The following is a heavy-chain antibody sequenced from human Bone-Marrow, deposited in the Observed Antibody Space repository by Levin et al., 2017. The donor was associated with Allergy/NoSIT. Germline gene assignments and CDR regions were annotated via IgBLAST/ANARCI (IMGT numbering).Heavy chain of an antibody. Sequence: EASVKVSCKASGGTFSSYAISWVRQAPGQGLEWMGGIIPIFGTANYAQKFQGRVTITADKSTSTAYMELSSLRSEDTAVYYCARRGVGPLLYNSQHNWFDPWGQGTLVTVSS. CDR3: ARRGVGPLLYNSQHNWFDP. CDR1: GGTFSSYA. CDR2: IIPIFGTA. V-gene: IGHV1-69*06. D-gene: IGHD2-2*02. J-gene: IGHJ5*02.